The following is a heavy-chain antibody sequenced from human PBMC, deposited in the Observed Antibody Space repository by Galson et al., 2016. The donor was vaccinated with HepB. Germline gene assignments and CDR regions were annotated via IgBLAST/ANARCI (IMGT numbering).Heavy chain of an antibody. D-gene: IGHD5-12*01. V-gene: IGHV4-59*01. J-gene: IGHJ4*02. CDR3: VTGRGWLPDF. CDR1: GGSISDDY. CDR2: VYKTEFT. Sequence: SETLSLTCSVSGGSISDDYLNWVRQPPGKGLEWIGYVYKTEFTKYSPSLRSRLTISMDTSQNQFSLKLTSVPAADPAVYYCVTGRGWLPDFWGQGTLVTVSS.